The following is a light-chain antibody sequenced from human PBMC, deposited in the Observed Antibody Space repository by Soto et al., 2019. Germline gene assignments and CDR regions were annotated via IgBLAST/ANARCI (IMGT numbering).Light chain of an antibody. CDR1: SSDVGGYNY. V-gene: IGLV2-14*01. Sequence: QSVLTQPASVSGSPGQSITLSCTGTSSDVGGYNYVSWYQQHPGKAPKLMIYDVSNRPSGVSNRFSGSKSGNTASLTISGLQAEDEADYYCNSYTSSSTVVFGGGTKLTVL. J-gene: IGLJ2*01. CDR3: NSYTSSSTVV. CDR2: DVS.